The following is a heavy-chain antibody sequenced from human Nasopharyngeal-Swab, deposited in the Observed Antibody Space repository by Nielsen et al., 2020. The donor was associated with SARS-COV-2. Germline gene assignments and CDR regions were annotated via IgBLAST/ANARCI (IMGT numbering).Heavy chain of an antibody. V-gene: IGHV3-48*04. CDR1: GFTFSISI. Sequence: GESLKISCASSGFTFSISILNLVRHAPGKVLEWVSYISSSSSTIYYADSVKGRFTISRDNAKKSLYLQMNSLRAEDTAVYYCAGGYCSGGSCYPTPPYYYYGRDVWGQGTTVTVAS. CDR3: AGGYCSGGSCYPTPPYYYYGRDV. D-gene: IGHD2-15*01. CDR2: ISSSSSTI. J-gene: IGHJ6*02.